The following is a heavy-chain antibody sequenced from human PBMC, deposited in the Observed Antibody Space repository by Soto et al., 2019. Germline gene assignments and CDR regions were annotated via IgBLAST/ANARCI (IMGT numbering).Heavy chain of an antibody. CDR2: INSDGSST. CDR1: GFTFSSYW. Sequence: GVSLRLSCAASGFTFSSYWMHWVRQAPGKGLVWVSRINSDGSSTSYADSVKGRFTISRDNAKNTLYLQMNSLRAEDTAVYYCARGGYSSSWVGDAFDSWGQGTMVSVSS. D-gene: IGHD6-13*01. CDR3: ARGGYSSSWVGDAFDS. J-gene: IGHJ3*02. V-gene: IGHV3-74*01.